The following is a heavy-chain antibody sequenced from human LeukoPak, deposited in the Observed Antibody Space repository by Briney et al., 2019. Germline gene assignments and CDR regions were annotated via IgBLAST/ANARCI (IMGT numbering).Heavy chain of an antibody. CDR1: GGTFSSYA. V-gene: IGHV1-69*05. D-gene: IGHD4-17*01. CDR3: ARELGDYGDYVDAFDI. CDR2: IIPIFGTA. J-gene: IGHJ3*02. Sequence: RRASVKVSCKASGGTFSSYAISWVRQAPGQGLEWMGRIIPIFGTANYAQKFQGRVTITTDESTSTAYMELSSLRSGDTAVYYCARELGDYGDYVDAFDIWGQGTMVTVSS.